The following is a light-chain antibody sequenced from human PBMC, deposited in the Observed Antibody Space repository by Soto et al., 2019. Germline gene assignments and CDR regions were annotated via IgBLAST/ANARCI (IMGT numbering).Light chain of an antibody. V-gene: IGKV1-39*01. CDR2: GAS. CDR3: QQSFITPPLT. CDR1: QSISTY. Sequence: DIQMTQSPSSLSASIGDIITITCRASQSISTYLNWYQQKPGKAPKFLIYGASTLQNGVPSRFSGSGSATDYTLTISGLQPEDFATYYCQQSFITPPLTFGGGTKVEMK. J-gene: IGKJ4*01.